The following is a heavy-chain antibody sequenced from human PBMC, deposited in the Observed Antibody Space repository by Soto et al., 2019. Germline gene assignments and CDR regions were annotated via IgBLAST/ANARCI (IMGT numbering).Heavy chain of an antibody. CDR3: ARRDSSSPGVVGDY. J-gene: IGHJ4*02. CDR1: GFTFSSYS. V-gene: IGHV3-21*01. CDR2: ISSSSSYI. D-gene: IGHD6-6*01. Sequence: GGSLRLSCAASGFTFSSYSMNWVRQAPGKGLEWVSSISSSSSYIYYAGSVKGRFTISRDNAKNSLYLQMNSLRAEDTAVYYCARRDSSSPGVVGDYWGQGTLVTVS.